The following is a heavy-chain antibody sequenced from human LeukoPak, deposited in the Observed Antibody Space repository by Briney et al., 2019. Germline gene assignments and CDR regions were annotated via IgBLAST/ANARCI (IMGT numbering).Heavy chain of an antibody. J-gene: IGHJ4*02. D-gene: IGHD3-22*01. V-gene: IGHV1-18*01. CDR3: ARGPYYYDSSGYGPSWDY. Sequence: GASVKVSCKASGYTFTSYGISWVRQAPGQGLEWMGWISAYNGNTNYAQKLQGRVTMTTDTSTSTAYMELRSLRSDDTAVYYCARGPYYYDSSGYGPSWDYWGQGTLVTVSS. CDR2: ISAYNGNT. CDR1: GYTFTSYG.